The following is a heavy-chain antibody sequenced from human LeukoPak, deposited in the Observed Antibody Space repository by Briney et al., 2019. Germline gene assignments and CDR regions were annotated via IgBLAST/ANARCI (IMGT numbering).Heavy chain of an antibody. V-gene: IGHV3-23*01. CDR2: VSASGGST. J-gene: IGHJ4*02. CDR3: AKDPGGSGWSLYAFDY. D-gene: IGHD6-19*01. Sequence: GGSQRLSCAASGFTFSNYAMTWVRQAPGKGLEWVSVVSASGGSTTYADSVQGRFTISRDNSKNMLYLQMNSLRAEDTAVYYCAKDPGGSGWSLYAFDYWGQGTLVTVSS. CDR1: GFTFSNYA.